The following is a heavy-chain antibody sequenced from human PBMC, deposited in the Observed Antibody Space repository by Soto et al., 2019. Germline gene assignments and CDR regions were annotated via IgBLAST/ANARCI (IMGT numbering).Heavy chain of an antibody. CDR1: GYTLIKNP. D-gene: IGHD4-17*01. J-gene: IGHJ4*02. CDR2: IDAGKNDT. V-gene: IGHV1-3*01. CDR3: ARDNDYGDRGSFDY. Sequence: QVHLLQSGAEVRQPGASVRLSCKASGYTLIKNPMHWVRQAPGQSLEWMGWIDAGKNDTKYSQIFQGRVTISRDTSESTSYMELRSLTSEATAVYYCARDNDYGDRGSFDYWGQGTLVTVSS.